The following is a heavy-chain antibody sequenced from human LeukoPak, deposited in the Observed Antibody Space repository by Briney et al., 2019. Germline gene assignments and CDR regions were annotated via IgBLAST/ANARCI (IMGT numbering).Heavy chain of an antibody. J-gene: IGHJ6*03. CDR1: GYTFTGYY. V-gene: IGHV1-2*02. CDR3: ARDLIIAAAGTGFEYYYYYMDV. D-gene: IGHD6-13*01. Sequence: ASVKVSCKASGYTFTGYYMHWVRQAPGQGLEWMGWINPNSGGTNYAQKFQGRVTMTRDTSISTAYMELSRLRSDDTAVYYCARDLIIAAAGTGFEYYYYYMDVWGKGTTVTISS. CDR2: INPNSGGT.